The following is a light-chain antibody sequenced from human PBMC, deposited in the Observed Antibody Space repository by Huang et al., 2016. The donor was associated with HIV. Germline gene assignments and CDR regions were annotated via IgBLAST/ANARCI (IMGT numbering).Light chain of an antibody. CDR1: QNVLHSSNNKNY. Sequence: DIVMTQSPDSLAVSLGERAAINCKSSQNVLHSSNNKNYLAWYQQKPGQSPRLLIYGASTRESGVPDRFSGSGSGTDYTLTISSLQAEDVAVYYCQQYYSIPLTFGGGTKVEIK. CDR2: GAS. V-gene: IGKV4-1*01. CDR3: QQYYSIPLT. J-gene: IGKJ4*01.